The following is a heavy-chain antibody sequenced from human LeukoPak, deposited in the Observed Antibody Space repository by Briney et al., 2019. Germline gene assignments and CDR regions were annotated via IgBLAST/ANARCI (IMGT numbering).Heavy chain of an antibody. D-gene: IGHD3-10*01. CDR1: GFTFGDYA. J-gene: IGHJ4*02. CDR3: TRDQLLWFGELLSFDY. V-gene: IGHV3-49*04. Sequence: GGSLRLSCTASGFTFGDYAMSWVRQAPGKGLEWVGFIRSKAYGGTTEYAASVKGRFTISRDDSKSIAYLQMNSLKTEDTAVYYCTRDQLLWFGELLSFDYWGQGTLVTVSS. CDR2: IRSKAYGGTT.